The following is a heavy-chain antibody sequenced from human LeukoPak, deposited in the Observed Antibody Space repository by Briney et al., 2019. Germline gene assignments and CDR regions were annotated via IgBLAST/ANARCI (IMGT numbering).Heavy chain of an antibody. J-gene: IGHJ5*02. D-gene: IGHD3-10*01. CDR2: ISAYNGNT. V-gene: IGHV1-18*01. Sequence: ASVKVSCKASGYTFTSYGISWVRQAPGQGLEWMGWISAYNGNTHYAQKLQGRVTMTIDTSTSTAYMELRSLRSDDTAVYYCARVVTMVRGVLTYNWFDPWGQGTLVTVSS. CDR3: ARVVTMVRGVLTYNWFDP. CDR1: GYTFTSYG.